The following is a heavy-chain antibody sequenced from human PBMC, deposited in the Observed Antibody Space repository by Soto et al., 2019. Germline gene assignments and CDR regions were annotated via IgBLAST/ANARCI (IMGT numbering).Heavy chain of an antibody. CDR1: GFTFSRNA. CDR3: AFYSRDYYSPFDY. CDR2: ISTSGNNI. V-gene: IGHV3-23*01. D-gene: IGHD3-22*01. J-gene: IGHJ4*02. Sequence: GSLRLSCAASGFTFSRNAMSWVRQTPGKGLEWVSTISTSGNNIYYTGSVRGRFTISRDNSKSTLYLQMNSLRAEDAAIYYCAFYSRDYYSPFDYWGQGTLVTVSS.